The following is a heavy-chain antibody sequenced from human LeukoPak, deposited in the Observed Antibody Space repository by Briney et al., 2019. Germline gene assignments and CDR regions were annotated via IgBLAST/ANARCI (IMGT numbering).Heavy chain of an antibody. J-gene: IGHJ6*02. V-gene: IGHV1-69*06. Sequence: GASVKVSRKASGGTFSSYAISWVRQAPGQGLEWMGGIIPIFGTANYAQKFQGRVTITADKSTSTAYMELSSLRSEDTAVYYCARGPLDSSGYYYALYYYYGMDVWGQGTTVTVSS. CDR3: ARGPLDSSGYYYALYYYYGMDV. CDR2: IIPIFGTA. D-gene: IGHD3-22*01. CDR1: GGTFSSYA.